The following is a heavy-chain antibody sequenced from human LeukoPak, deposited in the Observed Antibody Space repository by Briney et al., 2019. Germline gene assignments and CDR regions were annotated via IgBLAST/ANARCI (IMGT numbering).Heavy chain of an antibody. J-gene: IGHJ4*02. D-gene: IGHD6-19*01. CDR2: IYYSGST. CDR3: ARDLGDEQWLVRALYN. CDR1: GGSISSGGYY. Sequence: SETLSLTCTVSGGSISSGGYYWSWIRQHPGKGLEWIGYIYYSGSTYYNPSLKSRVTISVDTSKNQFSLKLSSVTAADTAVYYCARDLGDEQWLVRALYNWGQGTLVTVSS. V-gene: IGHV4-31*03.